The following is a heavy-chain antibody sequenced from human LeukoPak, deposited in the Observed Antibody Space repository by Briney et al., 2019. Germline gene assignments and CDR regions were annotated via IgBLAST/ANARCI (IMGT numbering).Heavy chain of an antibody. D-gene: IGHD3-16*01. CDR1: GGSIGPYY. CDR2: SYTTGST. V-gene: IGHV4-4*07. CDR3: ARSGGSGFQLDS. Sequence: PSETLSLTCTVSGGSIGPYYWSWLRQPAGKALEWIGRSYTTGSTNYNPSLKSRVTMSLDTSKNQFSLKLSSVPAADTAVYYCARSGGSGFQLDSWGQGTLVTVSS. J-gene: IGHJ4*02.